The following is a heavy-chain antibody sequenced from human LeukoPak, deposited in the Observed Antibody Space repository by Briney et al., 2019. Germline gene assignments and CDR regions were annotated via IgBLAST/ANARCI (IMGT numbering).Heavy chain of an antibody. CDR3: AKGARGYFDY. V-gene: IGHV3-23*01. CDR1: GLTFSSYA. D-gene: IGHD3-10*01. Sequence: GGSLRLSCAASGLTFSSYAMSWVRQAPGKGLEWVSAISGSGGSTYYADSVKGRFTISRGNSKNTLYLQMYSLRAEDTAVYYCAKGARGYFDYWGQGTLVTVSS. J-gene: IGHJ4*02. CDR2: ISGSGGST.